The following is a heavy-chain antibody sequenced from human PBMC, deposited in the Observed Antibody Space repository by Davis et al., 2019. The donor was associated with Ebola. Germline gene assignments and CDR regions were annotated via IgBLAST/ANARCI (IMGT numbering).Heavy chain of an antibody. CDR1: GGSISDYF. J-gene: IGHJ4*02. D-gene: IGHD3-10*01. CDR2: MSYSGGS. CDR3: ARGVWFGEFILDN. Sequence: PSETLSLTCTVSGGSISDYFWSWIRQPPGKGLEWIGYMSYSGGSNYNPSLKSRLTMSVDTSENQFSLKLRYVTPADTAVYYCARGVWFGEFILDNWGQGTLVTVSS. V-gene: IGHV4-59*01.